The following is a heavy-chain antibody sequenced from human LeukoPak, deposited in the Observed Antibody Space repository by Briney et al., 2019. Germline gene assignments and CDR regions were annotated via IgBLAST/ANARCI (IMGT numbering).Heavy chain of an antibody. J-gene: IGHJ5*02. Sequence: ASVKVSCKASGYTFTSYYMHWVRQAPGQGLEWMGIIDPSGGTTSYAQKFQGRVTMTEDTSTDTAYMELSSLRSEDTAVYYCATGNMVVTWGQGTLVTVSS. CDR3: ATGNMVVT. CDR1: GYTFTSYY. V-gene: IGHV1-46*01. CDR2: IDPSGGTT. D-gene: IGHD2-15*01.